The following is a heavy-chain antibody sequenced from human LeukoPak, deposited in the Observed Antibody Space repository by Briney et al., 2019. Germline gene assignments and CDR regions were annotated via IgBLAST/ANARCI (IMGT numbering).Heavy chain of an antibody. CDR1: GFTFSTYN. V-gene: IGHV3-48*01. CDR2: IASSSSAI. CDR3: ARDYYDRSGYPTGGHDAFDI. J-gene: IGHJ3*02. Sequence: GGSLRLSCAASGFTFSTYNMNWVHQAPEKGLEWVSSIASSSSAISYADSVKGRFTISRDNAKNSLYLQMNSLRAEDTAVYYCARDYYDRSGYPTGGHDAFDIWGQGTMVTVSS. D-gene: IGHD3-22*01.